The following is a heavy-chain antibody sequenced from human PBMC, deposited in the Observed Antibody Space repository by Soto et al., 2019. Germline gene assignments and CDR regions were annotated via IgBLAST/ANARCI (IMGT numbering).Heavy chain of an antibody. CDR3: ARGPGYWNYVGTYYFDY. J-gene: IGHJ4*02. CDR1: GYTFTSYG. Sequence: ASVKVSCKASGYTFTSYGISWVRQAPGQGLEWMGWISAYNGNTNYAQKLQGRVTMTTDTSTSTDYMELRSLRSDDTAVYYCARGPGYWNYVGTYYFDYWGQGTLVTVSS. D-gene: IGHD1-7*01. V-gene: IGHV1-18*01. CDR2: ISAYNGNT.